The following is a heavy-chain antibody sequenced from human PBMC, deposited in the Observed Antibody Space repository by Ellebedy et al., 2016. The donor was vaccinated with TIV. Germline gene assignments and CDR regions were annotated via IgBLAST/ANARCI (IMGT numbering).Heavy chain of an antibody. V-gene: IGHV1-18*04. Sequence: ASVKVSCXASGYTFTGYYMHWVRQAPGQGLEWMGWISAYNGNTNYAQKLQGRVTMTTDTSTSTAYMELRSLRSDDTAVYYCARDIPQFDYWGQGTLVTVSS. D-gene: IGHD1-14*01. CDR3: ARDIPQFDY. J-gene: IGHJ4*02. CDR1: GYTFTGYY. CDR2: ISAYNGNT.